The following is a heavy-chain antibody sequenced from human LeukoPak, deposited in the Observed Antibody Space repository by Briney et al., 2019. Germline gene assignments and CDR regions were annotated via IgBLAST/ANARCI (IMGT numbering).Heavy chain of an antibody. CDR2: TKGDGSER. Sequence: GGSLRLSCAASGFTFSIYWMTWVRQAPGKGLEWVANTKGDGSERHYEDSVKGRFTISRDNAKNSLYLQMNSLRVEDTAMYYCARPRYTAAYDLWGQGTMVTVSS. CDR3: ARPRYTAAYDL. D-gene: IGHD3-16*02. V-gene: IGHV3-7*01. CDR1: GFTFSIYW. J-gene: IGHJ3*01.